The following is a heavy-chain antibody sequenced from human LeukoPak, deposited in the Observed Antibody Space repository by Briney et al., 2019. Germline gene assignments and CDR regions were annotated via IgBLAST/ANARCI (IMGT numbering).Heavy chain of an antibody. Sequence: HPGGSLRLSCAASGFTFTNYDMHWVRQATGKGLEWVSAIGIRGDTYYSGSVKGRFTIFRENAEHSLYLQMNSLRAEDTAVYYCARGGIRVSGIDEFDYWGQGTLVTVSS. V-gene: IGHV3-13*01. J-gene: IGHJ4*02. D-gene: IGHD6-19*01. CDR3: ARGGIRVSGIDEFDY. CDR2: IGIRGDT. CDR1: GFTFTNYD.